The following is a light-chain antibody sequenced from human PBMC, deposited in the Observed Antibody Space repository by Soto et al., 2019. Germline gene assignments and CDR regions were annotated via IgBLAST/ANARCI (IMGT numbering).Light chain of an antibody. J-gene: IGLJ1*01. Sequence: QSALIQPASVSGSPGQSITISCTGTRSDVGGSNYVSWYQHHPHRAPKLLIYEVDYRPSGVSNRFSGSKSGNTASLTISGLQAEDEAEYYCSSYTSSNTLEVFGFGTKLTVL. V-gene: IGLV2-14*01. CDR1: RSDVGGSNY. CDR3: SSYTSSNTLEV. CDR2: EVD.